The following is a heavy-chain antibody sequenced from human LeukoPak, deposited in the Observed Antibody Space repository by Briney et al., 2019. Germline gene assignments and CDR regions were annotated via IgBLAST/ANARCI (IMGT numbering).Heavy chain of an antibody. CDR2: INPSGGST. Sequence: ASVKVSCKASGYIFTSYYMHWVRQAPGQGLEWMGIINPSGGSTSYAQKFQGRVTMTRDMSTSTVYMELSSLRSEDTAVYYCALSSGYFRSFDYWGQGALVTVSS. CDR1: GYIFTSYY. V-gene: IGHV1-46*01. J-gene: IGHJ4*02. D-gene: IGHD3-22*01. CDR3: ALSSGYFRSFDY.